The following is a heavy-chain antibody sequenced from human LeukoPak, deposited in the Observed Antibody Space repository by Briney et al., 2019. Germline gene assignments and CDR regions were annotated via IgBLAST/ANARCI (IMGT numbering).Heavy chain of an antibody. D-gene: IGHD3-3*01. CDR1: GFTFSLYW. CDR2: IKQDGSEK. J-gene: IGHJ4*02. V-gene: IGHV3-7*01. Sequence: GGSLRLSCAASGFTFSLYWMTWVRQAPGKGLEWVANIKQDGSEKYYVDSVKGRFTISRDNAKNSLYLQMNSLRADDTAVYFCVRDFWSGYHAMGDYWGQGTLVTVSS. CDR3: VRDFWSGYHAMGDY.